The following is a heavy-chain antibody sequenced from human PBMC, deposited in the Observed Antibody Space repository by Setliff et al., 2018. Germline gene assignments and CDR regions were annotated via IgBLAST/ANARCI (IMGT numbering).Heavy chain of an antibody. CDR2: INTKTGDP. J-gene: IGHJ4*01. V-gene: IGHV7-4-1*02. CDR1: GYSLSNYV. Sequence: ASVKVSCKASGYSLSNYVMSWVRQAPGQGLEWMGWINTKTGDPSYAQGYTGRFAFSLDTSDSTTYLDISTLKAEDTATYFCARADHLVTTTFDYWGQGTLVTVSS. D-gene: IGHD4-17*01. CDR3: ARADHLVTTTFDY.